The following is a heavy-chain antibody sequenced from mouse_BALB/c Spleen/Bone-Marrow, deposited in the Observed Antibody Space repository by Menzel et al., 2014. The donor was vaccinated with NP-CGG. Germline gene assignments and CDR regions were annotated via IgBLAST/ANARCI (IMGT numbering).Heavy chain of an antibody. V-gene: IGHV1S56*01. CDR2: IYPGNVNT. Sequence: QVQLQQSGPELVKPGASVRISCKASGYTLTNYYIHWVKQRPGQGLEWIGWIYPGNVNTKYNEKFKDKATLTADKSSSTAYMQFSSLTSEDSAVYFCARVSSGYQAWFAYWGQGTLVTVSA. D-gene: IGHD3-1*01. J-gene: IGHJ3*01. CDR3: ARVSSGYQAWFAY. CDR1: GYTLTNYY.